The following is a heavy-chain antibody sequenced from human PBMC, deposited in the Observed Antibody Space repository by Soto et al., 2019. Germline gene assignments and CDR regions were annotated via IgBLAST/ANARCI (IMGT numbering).Heavy chain of an antibody. V-gene: IGHV1-2*04. CDR1: VYTFTVFN. CDR2: INPNSGGT. CDR3: ARGRHIVLVPAAQSDP. J-gene: IGHJ5*02. Sequence: SWKVAGLTSVYTFTVFNMHLVRHPPGQGLEWMGWINPNSGGTNYAQKFQGWVTMTRDTSISTAYMELSRLRSDDTAVYYCARGRHIVLVPAAQSDPWGEGTLVTVSA. D-gene: IGHD2-2*01.